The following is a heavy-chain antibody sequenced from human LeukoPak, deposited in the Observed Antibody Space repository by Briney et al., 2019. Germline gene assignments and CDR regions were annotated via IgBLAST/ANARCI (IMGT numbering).Heavy chain of an antibody. V-gene: IGHV3-23*01. CDR2: ITGGGGTA. Sequence: GGSLRLSCAPSGFTFSSFVMSWVRQAPGKGLERVSGITGGGGTAYYADSVKGRFTISRDNSKNTLFLKMNSLRAEDTAVYYCARGGLATDLDYWGQGTLVTVSS. J-gene: IGHJ4*02. CDR3: ARGGLATDLDY. D-gene: IGHD5-12*01. CDR1: GFTFSSFV.